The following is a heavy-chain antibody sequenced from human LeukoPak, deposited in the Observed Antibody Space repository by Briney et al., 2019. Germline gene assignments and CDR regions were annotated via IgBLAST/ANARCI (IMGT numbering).Heavy chain of an antibody. D-gene: IGHD2-15*01. CDR2: IWYDGSNK. CDR3: ARDAYCSGGNCIDY. CDR1: GFTFSSYS. J-gene: IGHJ4*02. Sequence: GGSLRLSCAASGFTFSSYSMNWVRQAPGKGLEWVAVIWYDGSNKYYADSVKGRFTISRDNSKNTLYLQMNSLRAEDTAVYYCARDAYCSGGNCIDYWGQGTLVTVSS. V-gene: IGHV3-33*08.